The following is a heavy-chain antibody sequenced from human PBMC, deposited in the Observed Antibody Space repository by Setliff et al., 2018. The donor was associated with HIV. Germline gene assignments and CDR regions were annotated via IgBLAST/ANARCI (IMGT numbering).Heavy chain of an antibody. CDR1: GGSISGHY. Sequence: PSETLSLTCTVSGGSISGHYWSWVRQPPGKGLEWIGYIYTTGSTNYNPSLKSRVTMSVDTSKNQFSLKLSSVTAADTAVYYCARHLRSYGAAIGYGMDVWSQGTTVTVSS. J-gene: IGHJ6*02. V-gene: IGHV4-4*09. D-gene: IGHD5-18*01. CDR2: IYTTGST. CDR3: ARHLRSYGAAIGYGMDV.